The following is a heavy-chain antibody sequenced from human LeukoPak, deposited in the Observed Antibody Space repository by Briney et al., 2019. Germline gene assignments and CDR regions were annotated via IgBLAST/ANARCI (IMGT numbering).Heavy chain of an antibody. V-gene: IGHV3-21*01. CDR1: GFTFSSYS. Sequence: GGSLRLSCAASGFTFSSYSMNWVRQAPGKGLEWVSSISSSSSYIYYADSVKGRFTISGDNAKNSLYLQMSNLRAEDTAVYYCATSADSPGNSWSQGTLITVSS. D-gene: IGHD4-23*01. CDR3: ATSADSPGNS. J-gene: IGHJ4*02. CDR2: ISSSSSYI.